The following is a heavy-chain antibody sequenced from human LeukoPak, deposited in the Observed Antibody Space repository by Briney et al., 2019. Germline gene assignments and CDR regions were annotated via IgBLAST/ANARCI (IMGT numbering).Heavy chain of an antibody. J-gene: IGHJ6*03. CDR1: GFTFSNYW. Sequence: PGGSLRLSCAVSGFTFSNYWMNWVRQAPEKGLEWVANINQDGSERYFVDSVKGRFSISRDNAKNSMSLQMNSLRAEDTAVYYCVRVNKFQIGDGGYAPLNYIYYYMDAWGRGTTVTVSS. D-gene: IGHD3-22*01. V-gene: IGHV3-7*01. CDR3: VRVNKFQIGDGGYAPLNYIYYYMDA. CDR2: INQDGSER.